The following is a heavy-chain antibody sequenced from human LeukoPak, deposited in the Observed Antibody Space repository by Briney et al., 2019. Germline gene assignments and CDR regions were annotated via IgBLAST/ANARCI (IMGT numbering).Heavy chain of an antibody. CDR1: GGSFSGYY. D-gene: IGHD1-26*01. CDR2: INHSGST. J-gene: IGHJ4*02. Sequence: SETLSLTCAVYGGSFSGYYCSWIRQPPGKGLEWSGEINHSGSTNYNPSLKSRVTISVDTSKNQFSLKLSSLTAADTAVYYCARSGPHSTGPDYWGLGSLVGV. CDR3: ARSGPHSTGPDY. V-gene: IGHV4-34*01.